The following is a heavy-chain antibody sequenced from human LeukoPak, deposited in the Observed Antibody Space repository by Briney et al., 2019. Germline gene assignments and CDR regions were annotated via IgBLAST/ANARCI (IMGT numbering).Heavy chain of an antibody. Sequence: SETLSLTCTVSGDSISSAFYYWSWIRQHPGKGLEWIGYNYHSGTTYYNPSLKTRVTMSLDTSRNQFSLKVYSVTAADTAVYYCARNLGAVVTPGWAYDIWGQGTMVTVS. J-gene: IGHJ3*02. CDR2: NYHSGTT. D-gene: IGHD4-23*01. V-gene: IGHV4-31*03. CDR1: GDSISSAFYY. CDR3: ARNLGAVVTPGWAYDI.